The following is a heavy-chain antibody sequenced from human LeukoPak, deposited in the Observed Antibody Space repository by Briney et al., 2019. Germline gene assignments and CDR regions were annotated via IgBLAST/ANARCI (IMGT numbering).Heavy chain of an antibody. CDR3: ARVAIAARPWYFDY. CDR2: IYYSGST. Sequence: PSETLSLTCTVSGGSISSYYWSWIRQPPGKGLEWIGYIYYSGSTNYNPSLKSRVTISVDTSKNQFSLKLSSVTAADTAVYYCARVAIAARPWYFDYWGQGTLVTVSS. D-gene: IGHD6-6*01. CDR1: GGSISSYY. V-gene: IGHV4-59*01. J-gene: IGHJ4*02.